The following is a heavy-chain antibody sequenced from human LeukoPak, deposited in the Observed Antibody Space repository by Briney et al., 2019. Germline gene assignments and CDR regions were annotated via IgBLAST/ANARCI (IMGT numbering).Heavy chain of an antibody. CDR2: VRRTSDGGTT. J-gene: IGHJ4*02. CDR3: SNEHYYQLRT. V-gene: IGHV3-15*01. Sequence: GGSLRLSCAASGFPLFYLAWMCWVRQAPGKGLEWVGRVRRTSDGGTTDYAAPVKGRFTISRDDSKGTLYLQMNSLKIEDTAVCYCSNEHYYQLRTWGQGTLVTVSS. D-gene: IGHD2-2*01. CDR1: GFPLFYLAW.